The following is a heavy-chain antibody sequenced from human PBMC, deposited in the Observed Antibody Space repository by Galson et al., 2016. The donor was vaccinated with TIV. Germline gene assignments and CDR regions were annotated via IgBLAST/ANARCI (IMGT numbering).Heavy chain of an antibody. J-gene: IGHJ4*02. V-gene: IGHV3-49*01. Sequence: SLRLSCAASGFTFGDYAMSWFRQAPGKGLEWVGFIRSKAYDETTEYAASVKGRFTFSRDGSKSVAYLQMNSLKTEDTAVYFCSRAREHCSSNSCHNPPYAFDVWGQGALVTVSS. D-gene: IGHD2-2*02. CDR3: SRAREHCSSNSCHNPPYAFDV. CDR2: IRSKAYDETT. CDR1: GFTFGDYA.